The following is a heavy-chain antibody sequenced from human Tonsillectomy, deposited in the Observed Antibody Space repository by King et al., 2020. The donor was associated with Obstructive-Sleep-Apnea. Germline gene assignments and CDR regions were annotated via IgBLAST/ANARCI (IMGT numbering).Heavy chain of an antibody. V-gene: IGHV3-43D*03. Sequence: QLVQSGGVVVQPGGSLRLSCAASGFTFDDYAMHWVRQAPGKGLEWVSLIGWDGGSTYYADSVKGRFTISRDNSKNSLYLQMNSLRAEDTALYYCAKDRLWFGELSHDAFDIWGQGTMVTVSS. D-gene: IGHD3-10*01. J-gene: IGHJ3*02. CDR2: IGWDGGST. CDR3: AKDRLWFGELSHDAFDI. CDR1: GFTFDDYA.